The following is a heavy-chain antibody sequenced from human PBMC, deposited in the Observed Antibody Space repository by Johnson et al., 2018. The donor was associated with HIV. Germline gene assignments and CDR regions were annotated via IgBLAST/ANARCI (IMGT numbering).Heavy chain of an antibody. J-gene: IGHJ3*02. Sequence: VQLVESGGGLIQPGGSLRLSCAASGFTFSTYWMNWVRQAPGKGLEWVSAIRGRGGSTYYADSVKGRFTISRDNSKNTLYLQMNSLRAEDTAVYYCAKPYGSGSYDAFDIWGQGTMVTVSS. CDR3: AKPYGSGSYDAFDI. CDR1: GFTFSTYW. CDR2: IRGRGGST. D-gene: IGHD3-10*01. V-gene: IGHV3-23*04.